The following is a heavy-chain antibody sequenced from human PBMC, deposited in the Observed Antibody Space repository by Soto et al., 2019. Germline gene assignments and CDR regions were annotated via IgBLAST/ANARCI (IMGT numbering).Heavy chain of an antibody. J-gene: IGHJ3*02. CDR1: GGSISSYY. Sequence: QVQLQESGPGLVKPSETLSLTCTVSGGSISSYYWRWIRQPAGKGLEWIGRIYTSGSTNYNPSLKSRVTMSVDTSKNQFSLKLSSVTAADTAVYYCARDPVGATIYDAFDIWGQGTMVTVSS. CDR3: ARDPVGATIYDAFDI. V-gene: IGHV4-4*07. CDR2: IYTSGST. D-gene: IGHD1-26*01.